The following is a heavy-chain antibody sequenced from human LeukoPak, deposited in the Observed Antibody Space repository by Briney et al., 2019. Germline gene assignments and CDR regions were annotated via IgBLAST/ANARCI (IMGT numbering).Heavy chain of an antibody. J-gene: IGHJ5*02. CDR2: INARGDT. V-gene: IGHV4-34*01. D-gene: IGHD2-2*01. CDR1: GWSFNDYY. CDR3: ARGQVPAARGYNWFDP. Sequence: SETLSLTCAVYGWSFNDYYWNWIRQPPGKGLEGIGEINARGDTNYNPSLESRVTISVDTSKNQFSLRLTSMIAADTALYYCARGQVPAARGYNWFDPCGQGTLVTVSS.